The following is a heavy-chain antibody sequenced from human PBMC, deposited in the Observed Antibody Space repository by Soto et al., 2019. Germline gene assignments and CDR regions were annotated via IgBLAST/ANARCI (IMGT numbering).Heavy chain of an antibody. CDR3: AANVQQLVSVGAFEI. V-gene: IGHV3-48*03. CDR2: ISSSGSNI. J-gene: IGHJ3*02. D-gene: IGHD6-13*01. Sequence: GGSLRLSCAASGLTSSSYEMNWVRQAPGKGLEWVSYISSSGSNIYYADSVQGRFTISRDNAKNSLDLQMNSLRAEDTPGYYCAANVQQLVSVGAFEIWGQGTMVTVSS. CDR1: GLTSSSYE.